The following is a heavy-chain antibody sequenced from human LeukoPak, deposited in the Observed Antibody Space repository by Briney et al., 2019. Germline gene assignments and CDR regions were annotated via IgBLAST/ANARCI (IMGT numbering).Heavy chain of an antibody. D-gene: IGHD6-13*01. J-gene: IGHJ4*02. CDR1: GFTFSSYW. CDR2: IKQDGSEK. Sequence: GGSLRLSCAASGFTFSSYWMSWVRQAPGQGREWVANIKQDGSEKYYVDSVKGRFTISRDNAKNSLCLQMNSLRAEDTAVYYCASGAAADLGYWGQGTLVTVSS. CDR3: ASGAAADLGY. V-gene: IGHV3-7*01.